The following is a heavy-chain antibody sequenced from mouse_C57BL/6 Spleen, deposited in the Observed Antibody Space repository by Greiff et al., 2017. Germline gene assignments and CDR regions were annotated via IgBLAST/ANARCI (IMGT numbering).Heavy chain of an antibody. J-gene: IGHJ4*01. Sequence: QVQLQQSGPGLVQPSQSLSITCTVSGFSLTSYGVHWVRQSPGKGLEWLGVIWSGGSTDYNAAFISRLSISKDNSKGHVSFKMNSLQADDTAIDYCAETGTGAMDDWGQGTSVTVSS. D-gene: IGHD4-1*01. CDR2: IWSGGST. CDR3: AETGTGAMDD. CDR1: GFSLTSYG. V-gene: IGHV2-2*01.